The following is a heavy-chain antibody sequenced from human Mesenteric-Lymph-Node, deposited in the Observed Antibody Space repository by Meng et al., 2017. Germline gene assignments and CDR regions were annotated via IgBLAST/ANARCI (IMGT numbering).Heavy chain of an antibody. CDR3: ARDKGSGRSEEESGFDY. V-gene: IGHV3-23*01. CDR1: GFTFNSYA. J-gene: IGHJ4*02. Sequence: GESLKISCAASGFTFNSYAICWVRQAPGKGLEWVSTISGSGATTYYADSVKGRFTISRDNSMNTVYLQMNSLRAEDTAVYYCARDKGSGRSEEESGFDYWGQGTLVTVSS. CDR2: ISGSGATT. D-gene: IGHD6-19*01.